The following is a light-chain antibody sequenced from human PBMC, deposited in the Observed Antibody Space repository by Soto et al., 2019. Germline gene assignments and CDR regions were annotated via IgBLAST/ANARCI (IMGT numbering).Light chain of an antibody. V-gene: IGLV2-14*02. J-gene: IGLJ3*02. Sequence: QSALTQPASVSGPPGQSIVISCNGSSSDVGSYDLVSWYLQYPGKAPKVIIFEGTKRPSGVSDRFSGSKSGNTASLAISGLQVDDEADYFCASWDDSLDGPWLFGGGTKLTVL. CDR2: EGT. CDR1: SSDVGSYDL. CDR3: ASWDDSLDGPWL.